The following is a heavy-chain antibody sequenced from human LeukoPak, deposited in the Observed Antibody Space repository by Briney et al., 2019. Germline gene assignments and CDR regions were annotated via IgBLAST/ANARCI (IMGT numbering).Heavy chain of an antibody. V-gene: IGHV4-39*01. CDR1: GASISSSRSF. CDR2: IFSGGNT. D-gene: IGHD6-19*01. Sequence: SETLSLTCTVSGASISSSRSFWGWIRQPPGKGLEWIVSIFSGGNTYYNPSLNSRVSISIDTSKNQFSLKLTSVTAADTAFYYCASGESGYSSDNWGQGTLVTVSS. J-gene: IGHJ4*02. CDR3: ASGESGYSSDN.